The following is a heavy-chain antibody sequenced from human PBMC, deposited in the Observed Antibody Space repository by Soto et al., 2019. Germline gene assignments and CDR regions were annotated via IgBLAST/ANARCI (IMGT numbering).Heavy chain of an antibody. CDR3: ARGASSWDSPDDY. CDR1: GGSIISYY. Sequence: PSETLSLTCTVSGGSIISYYWSWIRQPAGKGLEWIGRIYTSGSTNYNPSLKSRVTMSVDTSKNQLSLKLSSVTAADTAVYYCARGASSWDSPDDYWGQGTLVTVSS. CDR2: IYTSGST. V-gene: IGHV4-4*07. D-gene: IGHD6-13*01. J-gene: IGHJ4*02.